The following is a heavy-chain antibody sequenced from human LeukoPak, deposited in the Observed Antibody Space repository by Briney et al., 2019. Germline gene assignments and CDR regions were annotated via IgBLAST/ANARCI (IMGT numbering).Heavy chain of an antibody. CDR2: IIPIFGTA. V-gene: IGHV1-69*13. CDR3: ATLPGGIAVAGTFDY. J-gene: IGHJ4*02. CDR1: GGTFSSYA. Sequence: ASVTVSCKASGGTFSSYAISWVRQAPGQGLEWMGGIIPIFGTANYAQKFQGRVTITADESTSTAYMELSSLRSEDTAVYYCATLPGGIAVAGTFDYWGQGTLVTVSS. D-gene: IGHD6-19*01.